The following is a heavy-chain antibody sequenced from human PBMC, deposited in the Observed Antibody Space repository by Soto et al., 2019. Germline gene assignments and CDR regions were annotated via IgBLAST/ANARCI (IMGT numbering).Heavy chain of an antibody. Sequence: QVQLVESGGGVVQPGRSLRLSCAASGFTFSGYGMHWVRQAPGKGLEWVAYIWHDGSIEEYADSVKGRFTISRDNSKNTLYLQMNSPRPEDTAVYHCAKDVERTAHTSGWPLEYRGQGTLVTVSS. V-gene: IGHV3-30*02. D-gene: IGHD6-19*01. CDR3: AKDVERTAHTSGWPLEY. J-gene: IGHJ4*02. CDR2: IWHDGSIE. CDR1: GFTFSGYG.